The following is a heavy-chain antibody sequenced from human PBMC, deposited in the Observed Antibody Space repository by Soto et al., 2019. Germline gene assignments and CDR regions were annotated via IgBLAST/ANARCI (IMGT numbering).Heavy chain of an antibody. CDR3: ARVAALDYDFWSGYLYFDY. J-gene: IGHJ4*02. CDR2: IYYSGST. D-gene: IGHD3-3*01. Sequence: SETLSLTCTVSGGSISSYYWSWIRQPPGKGLEWIGYIYYSGSTNYNPSLKSRVTISVDTSKNQFSLKLSSVTAADTAVYYCARVAALDYDFWSGYLYFDYWGQGTLVTVSS. V-gene: IGHV4-59*01. CDR1: GGSISSYY.